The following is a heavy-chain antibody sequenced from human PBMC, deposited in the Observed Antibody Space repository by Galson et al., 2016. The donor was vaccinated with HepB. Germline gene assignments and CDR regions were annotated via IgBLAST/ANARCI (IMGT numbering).Heavy chain of an antibody. J-gene: IGHJ4*02. CDR1: GFTFNTYA. V-gene: IGHV3-53*01. CDR3: AARKGSSFDY. Sequence: SLRLSCAASGFTFNTYAMNWVRQAPGKGLEWVSGIYSGGNTHYADSVKGRFTISRDNSKNTLYLQMNTLRAEDTAVYYCAARKGSSFDYWGQGTLVTVSS. CDR2: IYSGGNT. D-gene: IGHD6-6*01.